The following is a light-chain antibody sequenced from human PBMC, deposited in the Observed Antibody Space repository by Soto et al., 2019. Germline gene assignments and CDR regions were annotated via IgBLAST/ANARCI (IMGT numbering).Light chain of an antibody. CDR1: QSVSSN. CDR3: QQYNKWPLT. Sequence: EIVMTQSPATLSVSPGERATLSCGASQSVSSNLAWYQQKPGQAPRLLIYGVSTRATGIPVRFSGSGSGTELTLTISSLQSEDFAVYYCQQYNKWPLTFGGGTEVEI. V-gene: IGKV3-15*01. CDR2: GVS. J-gene: IGKJ4*01.